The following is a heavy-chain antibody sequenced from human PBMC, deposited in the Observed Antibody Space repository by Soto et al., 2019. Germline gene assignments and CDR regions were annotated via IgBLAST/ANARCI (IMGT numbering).Heavy chain of an antibody. Sequence: ASETLSLTCTVSGGSISGYYWSWIRQPPGKGLEWIGYIYYSGGTNYNPSLKSRVTISIDTSKSQLSLKLTSVTAADTAVYYCSRLGGISMVRGVLTAFDIWGQGTMVTVSS. J-gene: IGHJ3*02. CDR3: SRLGGISMVRGVLTAFDI. V-gene: IGHV4-59*08. D-gene: IGHD3-10*01. CDR2: IYYSGGT. CDR1: GGSISGYY.